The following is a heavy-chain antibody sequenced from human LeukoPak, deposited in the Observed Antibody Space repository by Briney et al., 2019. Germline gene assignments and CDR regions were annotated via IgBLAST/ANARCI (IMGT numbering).Heavy chain of an antibody. CDR2: ISSSSSYI. Sequence: GGSLRLSCAASGFTFSSYSMNWVRQAPGKGLEWVSSISSSSSYIYYADSVKGRFTISRDNARNSLYLQMNSLRAEDTAVYYCAALWFGEFTVDYWGQGTLVTVSS. J-gene: IGHJ4*02. CDR1: GFTFSSYS. V-gene: IGHV3-21*01. D-gene: IGHD3-10*01. CDR3: AALWFGEFTVDY.